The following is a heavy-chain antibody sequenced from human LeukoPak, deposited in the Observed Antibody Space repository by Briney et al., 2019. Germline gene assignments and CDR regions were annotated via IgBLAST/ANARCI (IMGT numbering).Heavy chain of an antibody. Sequence: GGSLRLSCAVSGFTVSGNYMSWVRQAPGKGLEWVSLIYSGGTTYYADSVKGRFTISRDNSKNTLYLQMNSLRAEDTAVYYCAKGTPVRGYAFDIWGQGTMVTVSS. V-gene: IGHV3-53*01. D-gene: IGHD3-10*01. CDR1: GFTVSGNY. J-gene: IGHJ3*02. CDR2: IYSGGTT. CDR3: AKGTPVRGYAFDI.